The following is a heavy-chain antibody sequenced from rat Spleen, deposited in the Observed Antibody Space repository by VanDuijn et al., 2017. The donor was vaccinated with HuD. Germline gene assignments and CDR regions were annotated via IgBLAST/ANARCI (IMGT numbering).Heavy chain of an antibody. CDR1: GFTFINYV. CDR2: TTNSGGLT. CDR3: AQPLAY. J-gene: IGHJ3*01. V-gene: IGHV5S13*01. Sequence: EVQLVESGGGLLQPGGSLKLSCTASGFTFINYVMAWVRQAPTKGLEWVASTTNSGGLTFYRDSVKGRFTISRDNAKDTLYLQMDSLRSEDTAIYYCAQPLAYWGQGTLVTVSS. D-gene: IGHD3-4*01.